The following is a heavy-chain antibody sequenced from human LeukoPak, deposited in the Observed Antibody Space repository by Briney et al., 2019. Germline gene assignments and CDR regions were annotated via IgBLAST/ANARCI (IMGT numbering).Heavy chain of an antibody. CDR1: GYTFTGYY. CDR3: ARGRIAAAGFYYYYYGMDV. V-gene: IGHV1-2*02. J-gene: IGHJ6*02. Sequence: ASVKVSCKASGYTFTGYYMHWVRQAPGQGLEWMGWINPNSGGTNYAQKFQGRVTMTRDTSISTVYMELSRLRSDDTAVYYCARGRIAAAGFYYYYYGMDVWGQGTTATVSS. D-gene: IGHD6-13*01. CDR2: INPNSGGT.